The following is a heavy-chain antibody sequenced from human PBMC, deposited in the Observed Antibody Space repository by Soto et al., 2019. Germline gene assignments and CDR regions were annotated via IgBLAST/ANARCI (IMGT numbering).Heavy chain of an antibody. CDR2: IYYSGST. CDR1: GGSISSISSY. CDR3: ARHSVTPPAAGWFDP. D-gene: IGHD2-15*01. J-gene: IGHJ5*02. Sequence: SETLSLTCTVSGGSISSISSYWGWIRQPPGKGLEWIGSIYYSGSTYYNPSLKSRVTISVDTSKNQFSLKLSSVTAADTAVYYCARHSVTPPAAGWFDPWGQGPLVTVPS. V-gene: IGHV4-39*01.